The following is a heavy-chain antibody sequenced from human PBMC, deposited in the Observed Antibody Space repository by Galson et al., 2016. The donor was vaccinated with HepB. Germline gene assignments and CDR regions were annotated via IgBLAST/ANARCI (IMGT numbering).Heavy chain of an antibody. CDR2: IRWNNGNT. Sequence: SLRLSCAASGFTYNDYAMHWVRQVPGKGLEWVAGIRWNNGNTGYADSVRGRFSISRDNAKNSLYLEMNSLRAEDTALYYCAKDLGDVTAAAGYWGQGIVVAVSS. CDR3: AKDLGDVTAAAGY. V-gene: IGHV3-9*01. CDR1: GFTYNDYA. D-gene: IGHD6-13*01. J-gene: IGHJ4*02.